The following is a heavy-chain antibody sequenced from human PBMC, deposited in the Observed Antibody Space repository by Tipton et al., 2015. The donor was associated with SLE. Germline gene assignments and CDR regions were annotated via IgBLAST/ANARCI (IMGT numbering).Heavy chain of an antibody. D-gene: IGHD2-2*01. V-gene: IGHV4-31*03. CDR3: ANHSTHYCSSTSCYFDY. Sequence: TLSLTCTVSGGSISSGGYYWSWIRQHPGKGLEWIGYIYYSGSTYYNPSLKSRVTISVDTSKNQFSLKLGSVTAADTAVYYCANHSTHYCSSTSCYFDYWGQGTLVTVSS. CDR2: IYYSGST. J-gene: IGHJ4*02. CDR1: GGSISSGGYY.